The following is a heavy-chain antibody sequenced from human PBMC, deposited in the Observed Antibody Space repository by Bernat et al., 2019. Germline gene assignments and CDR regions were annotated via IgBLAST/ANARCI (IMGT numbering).Heavy chain of an antibody. Sequence: EVQLVESGGGVIQPGGSLRLSCAPSGFIFHAYVMHWVRQAPGMGLEWVSRISHDCSATSYADSVKGRFTISRDNSKNSLYLQMNSLRVEDTALYYCVRDNTNWAFDYWGRGTLVTVSS. CDR1: GFIFHAYV. J-gene: IGHJ4*02. CDR3: VRDNTNWAFDY. V-gene: IGHV3-43*02. D-gene: IGHD7-27*01. CDR2: ISHDCSAT.